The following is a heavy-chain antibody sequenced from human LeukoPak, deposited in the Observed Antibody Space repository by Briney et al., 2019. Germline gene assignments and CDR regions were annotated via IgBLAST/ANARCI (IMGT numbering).Heavy chain of an antibody. CDR1: GGSISISSYY. CDR3: ARSSELTTFDY. D-gene: IGHD4-17*01. Sequence: SETLSLTCTVSGGSISISSYYWGWIRQPPGKGLEWIGSIYYSGSTYYNPSLKSRVTISVDTSKNQFSLKLSSVTAADTAVYYCARSSELTTFDYWGQGTLVTVSS. V-gene: IGHV4-39*01. CDR2: IYYSGST. J-gene: IGHJ4*02.